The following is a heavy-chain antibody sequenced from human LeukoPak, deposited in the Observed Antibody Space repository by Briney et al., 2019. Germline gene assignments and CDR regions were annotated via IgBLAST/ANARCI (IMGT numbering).Heavy chain of an antibody. V-gene: IGHV3-23*01. J-gene: IGHJ4*02. CDR1: GFTFSSYA. Sequence: PGGCLRLSCAASGFTFSSYAMTWVRQATGKGLEWVSTVSGSGGSTYYADSVKGRFTISRDNSKNTLYLQMNSLRAENTAVYYCAKGGYCSSTSCYFSDYWGQGTLVTVSS. D-gene: IGHD2-2*01. CDR3: AKGGYCSSTSCYFSDY. CDR2: VSGSGGST.